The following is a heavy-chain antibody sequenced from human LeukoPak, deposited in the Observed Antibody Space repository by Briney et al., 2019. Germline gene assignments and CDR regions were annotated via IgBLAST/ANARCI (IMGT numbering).Heavy chain of an antibody. CDR3: ARGIAPDTVGDAFDI. D-gene: IGHD6-13*01. CDR1: AYSISDAYC. CDR2: IYYSGTT. Sequence: SETLSLTCTVSAYSISDAYCWGWIRQPPGKGLESIGNIYYSGTTDYSPSLKSRVTISVDTSKNQFSLKLSSVTAADTAVYYCARGIAPDTVGDAFDIWGQGTMVTVSS. J-gene: IGHJ3*02. V-gene: IGHV4-38-2*02.